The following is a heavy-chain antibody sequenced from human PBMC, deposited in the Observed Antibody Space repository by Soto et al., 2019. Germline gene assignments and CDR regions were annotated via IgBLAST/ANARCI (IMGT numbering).Heavy chain of an antibody. CDR2: MNPNSGNT. J-gene: IGHJ4*02. CDR1: GYTFTSYD. CDR3: ARGQVITYYYGSGRVGDY. Sequence: ASVKVSCKASGYTFTSYDINWVRQATGQGLEWMGWMNPNSGNTGYAQKFQGRVTMTRNTSISTAYMELSSLRSEDTAVYYCARGQVITYYYGSGRVGDYWGQGTLVTVSS. V-gene: IGHV1-8*01. D-gene: IGHD3-10*01.